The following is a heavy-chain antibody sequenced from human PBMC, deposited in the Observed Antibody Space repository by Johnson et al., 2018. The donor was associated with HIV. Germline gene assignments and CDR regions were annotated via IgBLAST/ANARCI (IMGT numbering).Heavy chain of an antibody. CDR1: GFPFSRDG. J-gene: IGHJ3*02. CDR2: LRYDGCNK. V-gene: IGHV3-30*02. D-gene: IGHD6-13*01. Sequence: QVRLVESGGGLVQPGGSLRLSCPASGFPFSRDGIHCVRQAPGKGLEWVSFLRYDGCNKYYADSVQGRFTISRDNSKNTLYLQMNSLRAEETAVYYCAKDGAAAGTVGADAFDIWGQGTMVTVSS. CDR3: AKDGAAAGTVGADAFDI.